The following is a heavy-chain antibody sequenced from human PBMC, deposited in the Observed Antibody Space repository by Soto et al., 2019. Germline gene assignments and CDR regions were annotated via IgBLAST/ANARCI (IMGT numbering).Heavy chain of an antibody. D-gene: IGHD3-9*01. V-gene: IGHV4-31*03. CDR2: IYYSGST. CDR1: GGSISSGGYY. CDR3: AKGRYFDWLWPDNWFDP. J-gene: IGHJ5*02. Sequence: SETLSLTCTVSGGSISSGGYYWSWIRQHPGKGLEWIGYIYYSGSTYYNPSLKSRVTISVDTSKNQFSLKLSSVTAADTAVYYCAKGRYFDWLWPDNWFDPWGQGTLVTVSS.